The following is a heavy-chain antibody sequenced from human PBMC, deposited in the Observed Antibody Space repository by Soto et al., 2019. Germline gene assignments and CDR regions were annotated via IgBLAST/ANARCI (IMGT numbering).Heavy chain of an antibody. D-gene: IGHD6-19*01. J-gene: IGHJ6*02. CDR2: IYYSGST. V-gene: IGHV4-59*01. Sequence: PSETLSLTCTVSGGSISSYYWSWIRQPPGKGLEWIGYIYYSGSTNYNPSLKSRVTISVDTSKNQFSLKLSSVTAADTAVYYCARVYVAVAGTGNYYYYYGMDVWGQGTTVTVSS. CDR1: GGSISSYY. CDR3: ARVYVAVAGTGNYYYYYGMDV.